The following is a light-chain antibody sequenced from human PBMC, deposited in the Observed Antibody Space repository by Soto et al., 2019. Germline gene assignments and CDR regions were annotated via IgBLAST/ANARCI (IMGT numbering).Light chain of an antibody. CDR2: GVS. Sequence: QSALTQPPSASGSPGQSVTISCTGTSSDVGSYNLVSWHQQHPGKAPKVMIYGVSQRPSGVPDRFSGSKSGNTASLTVSGLQAEDEADYYCSSYAGSSVAFGAGTQLTVL. J-gene: IGLJ2*01. CDR1: SSDVGSYNL. V-gene: IGLV2-8*01. CDR3: SSYAGSSVA.